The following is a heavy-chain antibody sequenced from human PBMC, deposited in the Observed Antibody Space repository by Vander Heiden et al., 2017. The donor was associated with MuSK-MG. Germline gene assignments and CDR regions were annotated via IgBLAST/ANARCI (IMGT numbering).Heavy chain of an antibody. CDR1: GGTFSSYA. D-gene: IGHD6-19*01. CDR3: ARGTEFESRRWRSGGVVYYYYGMDV. J-gene: IGHJ6*02. V-gene: IGHV1-69*01. CDR2: IIPILGTA. Sequence: QVQLVQSGAAVKKPGSSVKVSCKASGGTFSSYAISWVRQAPGQGLEWMGGIIPILGTANYAQKFQGRVTITADEATSTAYMELSSLRSEDTAVYYCARGTEFESRRWRSGGVVYYYYGMDVWGQGTTVTVSS.